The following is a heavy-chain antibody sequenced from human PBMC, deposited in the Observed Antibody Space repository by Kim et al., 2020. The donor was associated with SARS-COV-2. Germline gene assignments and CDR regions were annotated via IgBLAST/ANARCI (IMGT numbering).Heavy chain of an antibody. Sequence: NTNDAQKLQGRVTMTTDTSTSTAYMELRSLRSDDTAVYYCARGGGNYFYWGQGTLVTVSS. CDR3: ARGGGNYFY. D-gene: IGHD1-26*01. CDR2: NT. J-gene: IGHJ4*02. V-gene: IGHV1-18*01.